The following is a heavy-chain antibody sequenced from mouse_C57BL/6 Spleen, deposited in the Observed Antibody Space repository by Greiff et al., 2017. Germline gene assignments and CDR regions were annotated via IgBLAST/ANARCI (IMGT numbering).Heavy chain of an antibody. V-gene: IGHV1-61*01. CDR1: GYTFTSYW. Sequence: QVQLQQPGAELVRPGSSVKLSCKASGYTFTSYWMDWVKQRPGQGLEWIGNIYPSDSETHYNQKFKDKATLTVDKSSSTAYMQLSSLTSEDSAVYYCARSRWLLRGYYYAMDYWGQGTSVTVSA. J-gene: IGHJ4*01. CDR3: ARSRWLLRGYYYAMDY. CDR2: IYPSDSET. D-gene: IGHD2-3*01.